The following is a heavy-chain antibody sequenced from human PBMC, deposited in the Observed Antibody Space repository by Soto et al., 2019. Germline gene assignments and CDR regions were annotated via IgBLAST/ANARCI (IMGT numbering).Heavy chain of an antibody. Sequence: SVKLSCKASGGTFSSYAISWVRQAPGKGLEWMGGIIPIFGTANYAQKFQGRVTITADESTSTAYMELSSLRSEDTAVYYCARSRNYYDSSGFDYWGQGTLVTVSS. V-gene: IGHV1-69*13. J-gene: IGHJ4*01. CDR1: GGTFSSYA. CDR2: IIPIFGTA. D-gene: IGHD3-22*01. CDR3: ARSRNYYDSSGFDY.